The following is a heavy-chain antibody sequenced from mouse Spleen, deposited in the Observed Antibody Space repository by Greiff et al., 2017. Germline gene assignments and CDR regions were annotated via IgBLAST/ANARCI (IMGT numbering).Heavy chain of an antibody. D-gene: IGHD2-3*01. CDR2: INPSTGGT. V-gene: IGHV1-42*01. CDR3: ARLEVYDGYSWFAY. CDR1: GYSFTGYY. J-gene: IGHJ3*01. Sequence: VQLQQSGPELVKPGASVKISCKASGYSFTGYYMNWVKQSPEKSLEWIGEINPSTGGTTYNQKFKAKATLTVDKSSSTAYMQLKSLTSEDSAVYYCARLEVYDGYSWFAYWGQGTLVTVSA.